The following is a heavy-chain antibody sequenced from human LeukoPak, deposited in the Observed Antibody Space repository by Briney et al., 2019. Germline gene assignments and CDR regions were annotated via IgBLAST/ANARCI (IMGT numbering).Heavy chain of an antibody. Sequence: GGSLRLSCAASGVTVSTIYMGWVRQAPGKGLDWVSVIYPDGKAYYAESVKGRFTISRDSSENTPFLQMNSLRAEDTAVYYCATLKGWYGEGCFDYWGQGTLVTVSS. CDR1: GVTVSTIY. CDR3: ATLKGWYGEGCFDY. D-gene: IGHD3-10*01. V-gene: IGHV3-53*01. CDR2: IYPDGKA. J-gene: IGHJ4*02.